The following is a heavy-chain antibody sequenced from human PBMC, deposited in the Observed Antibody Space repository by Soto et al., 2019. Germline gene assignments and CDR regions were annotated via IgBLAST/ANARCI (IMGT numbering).Heavy chain of an antibody. D-gene: IGHD1-1*01. J-gene: IGHJ4*02. V-gene: IGHV3-11*06. CDR2: ISQTSTYT. CDR3: TTAERGKTGTRM. Sequence: QAQLVESGGGLVKPGGSLRLSCAASGFIFSDYYMSWVRQAPGKGLEWLSYISQTSTYTVYADSVRGRFTISRDNAKNSLYLPMNSLRVTDTALYYCTTAERGKTGTRMWGRGTLVTVSS. CDR1: GFIFSDYY.